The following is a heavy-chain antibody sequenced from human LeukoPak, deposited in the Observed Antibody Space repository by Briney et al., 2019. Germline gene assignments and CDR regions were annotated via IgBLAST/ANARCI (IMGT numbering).Heavy chain of an antibody. V-gene: IGHV4-59*12. J-gene: IGHJ4*02. Sequence: SETLSLTCTVSGGSISSYYWSWIRQPPGKGLEWIGYIYYSGSTNYNPSLKSRVTISVDTSKSQFSLKVNSVTAADTAVYYCVRKDYDILTGYYHDYFDNWGQGILVTVSS. CDR3: VRKDYDILTGYYHDYFDN. D-gene: IGHD3-9*01. CDR1: GGSISSYY. CDR2: IYYSGST.